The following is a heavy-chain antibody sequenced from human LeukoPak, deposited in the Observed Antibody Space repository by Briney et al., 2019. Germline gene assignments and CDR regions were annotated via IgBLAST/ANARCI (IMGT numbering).Heavy chain of an antibody. V-gene: IGHV4-4*07. CDR2: IYTSGST. D-gene: IGHD1-26*01. J-gene: IGHJ2*01. CDR3: ARDGSTTAVGYWYFDL. Sequence: SETLSLTCTVSGGSISSYYRSWIRQPAGKGLEWIGRIYTSGSTNYNPSLKSRVTMSVDTSKNQFSLKLSSVTAADTAVYYCARDGSTTAVGYWYFDLWGRGTLVTVSS. CDR1: GGSISSYY.